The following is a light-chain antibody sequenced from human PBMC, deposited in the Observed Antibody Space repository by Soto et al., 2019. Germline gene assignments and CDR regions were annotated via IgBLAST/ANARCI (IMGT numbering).Light chain of an antibody. Sequence: EIVLTQSPGTLSLSPGERATLSCRASQSGSSSYLAWYQQKPGQAPRLLIYGASSRATGIPDRFSGSGSGTDFTLTISRLEPEDFAVYYCQQYGSSPSTFGGGTKVEIK. V-gene: IGKV3-20*01. CDR3: QQYGSSPST. CDR1: QSGSSSY. CDR2: GAS. J-gene: IGKJ4*01.